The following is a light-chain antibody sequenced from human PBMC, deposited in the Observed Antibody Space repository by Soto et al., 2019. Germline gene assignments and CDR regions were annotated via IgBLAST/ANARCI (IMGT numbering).Light chain of an antibody. CDR2: DAS. CDR1: QDISNY. CDR3: QQYDNLPPFT. Sequence: DIQMTQSPSSLSASVGDRVTITCQASQDISNYLKWYQQKPGKAPKLLIYDASNLETGVPSRFSGSGSGTDFTVTISSLQPEDIATYYCQQYDNLPPFTFGPGTKVDIK. J-gene: IGKJ3*01. V-gene: IGKV1-33*01.